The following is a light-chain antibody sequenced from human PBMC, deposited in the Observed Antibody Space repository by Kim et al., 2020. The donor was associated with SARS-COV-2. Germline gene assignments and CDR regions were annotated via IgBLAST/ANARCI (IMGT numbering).Light chain of an antibody. CDR3: QTWGAGIRV. J-gene: IGLJ3*02. CDR1: HEYSTSA. CDR2: LNSDGSH. Sequence: ASVKLTCTRSHEYSTSAIAWHQQQPEKGPRFLMKLNSDGSHRKGDGIPDRFSGSSSGAERYLSISSLQSDDEGDYYCQTWGAGIRVFGGGTQLTVL. V-gene: IGLV4-69*01.